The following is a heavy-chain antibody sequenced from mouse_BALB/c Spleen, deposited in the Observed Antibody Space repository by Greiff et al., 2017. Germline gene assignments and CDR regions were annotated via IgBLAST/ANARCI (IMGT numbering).Heavy chain of an antibody. J-gene: IGHJ2*01. CDR2: INSNGGST. CDR3: ARFFDY. V-gene: IGHV5-6-3*01. CDR1: GFTFSSYG. Sequence: EVQGVESGGGLVQPGGSLKLSCAASGFTFSSYGMSWVRQTPDKRLELVATINSNGGSTYYPDSVKGRFTISRDNAKNTLYLQMSSLKSEDTAMYYCARFFDYWGQGTTLTVSS.